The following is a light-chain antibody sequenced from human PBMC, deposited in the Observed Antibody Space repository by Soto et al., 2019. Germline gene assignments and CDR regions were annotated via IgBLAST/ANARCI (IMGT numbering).Light chain of an antibody. Sequence: EIVLTQSPATLSLSPGESATLSCRASQGVSSSLAWYQQKPGQAPRLLIYDASNRATGIPARFSGSGSGTDFTLTISSLEPEDFAVYYCQQRSNWPMSTFGQGTRLEIK. V-gene: IGKV3-11*01. J-gene: IGKJ5*01. CDR2: DAS. CDR3: QQRSNWPMST. CDR1: QGVSSS.